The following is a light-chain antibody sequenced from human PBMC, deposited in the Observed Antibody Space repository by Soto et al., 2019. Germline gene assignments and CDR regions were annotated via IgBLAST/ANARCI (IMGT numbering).Light chain of an antibody. V-gene: IGKV1-33*01. CDR1: QDISNY. CDR3: QQYDNLPLT. Sequence: DIQMTQSPSSLSSSVGDRVIITCQASQDISNYLNWYQQKPGKAPKLLIYDASNLETGVPSMITGSESGTDFTFTISSLKPEDMATYYCQQYDNLPLTFGGGTKVEIK. J-gene: IGKJ4*01. CDR2: DAS.